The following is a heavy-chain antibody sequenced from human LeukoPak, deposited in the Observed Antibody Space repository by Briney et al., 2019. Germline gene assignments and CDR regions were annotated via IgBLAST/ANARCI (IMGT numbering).Heavy chain of an antibody. V-gene: IGHV3-7*01. J-gene: IGHJ4*02. CDR3: ARGPRGFCSTGSCYFDY. CDR2: IKQEGSEE. CDR1: GFSLSSYW. Sequence: GGSLRLSCAASGFSLSSYWMSWVRQTPGKGLEWVASIKQEGSEEYYVDSVEGRFTISRDNAKNSLYLQMNSLRVEDTAIYYCARGPRGFCSTGSCYFDYWGQGTLVTVSS. D-gene: IGHD1-1*01.